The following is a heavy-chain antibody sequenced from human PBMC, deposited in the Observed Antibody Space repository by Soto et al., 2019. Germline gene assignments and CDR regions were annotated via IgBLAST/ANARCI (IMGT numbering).Heavy chain of an antibody. D-gene: IGHD2-15*01. CDR2: ISGSGGST. V-gene: IGHV3-23*01. J-gene: IGHJ4*02. CDR3: AKDRHSGYCSGGRCYSVPLDY. CDR1: GFTCSSYA. Sequence: EVQLLESGGGLVQPGGSLRLSCAASGFTCSSYAMSWVRQAPEKGLEWVSTISGSGGSTYYADSVKGRFTISRDNSKNTLYLQMNSLRAEDTAVYYCAKDRHSGYCSGGRCYSVPLDYWGQGTLVTVSS.